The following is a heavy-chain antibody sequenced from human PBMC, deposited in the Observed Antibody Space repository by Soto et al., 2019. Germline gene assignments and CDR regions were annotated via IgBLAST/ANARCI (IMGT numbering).Heavy chain of an antibody. Sequence: GGSLRLSCAASGFTFSSYSMNWVRQAPGKGLEWVSSISSSSSYIYYADSVKGRFTISRDNAKNSLYLQMNSLRAEDTAVYYCARGLGTEWFGGYYYGMDVWGQGTTVTVSS. CDR3: ARGLGTEWFGGYYYGMDV. CDR2: ISSSSSYI. CDR1: GFTFSSYS. D-gene: IGHD3-10*01. V-gene: IGHV3-21*01. J-gene: IGHJ6*02.